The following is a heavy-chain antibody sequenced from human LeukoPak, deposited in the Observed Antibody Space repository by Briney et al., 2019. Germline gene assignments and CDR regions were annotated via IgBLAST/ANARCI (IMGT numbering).Heavy chain of an antibody. J-gene: IGHJ5*02. CDR1: GGTFSSYA. V-gene: IGHV1-69*04. CDR3: ARDNDNVVYSFDP. Sequence: GASVKVSCKASGGTFSSYAISWVRQAPGQGLEWMGRIIPILGIANYAQKFQGRVTITADKSTSTAYMELSSLRSEDTAVYYCARDNDNVVYSFDPWGQGTLVTVSS. CDR2: IIPILGIA. D-gene: IGHD3-22*01.